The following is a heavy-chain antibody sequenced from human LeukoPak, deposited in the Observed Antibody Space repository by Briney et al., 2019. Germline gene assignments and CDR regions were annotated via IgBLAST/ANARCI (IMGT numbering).Heavy chain of an antibody. CDR1: GFTFSSYS. D-gene: IGHD3-3*02. Sequence: GGSLRLSCAASGFTFSSYSMNWVRQAPGKGLEWVAFIRYDGSNKYYADSVRGRFTISRDNSKNTLYLQMNSLRAEDTAVYYCAKDLASAADYWGQGTLVTVSS. CDR2: IRYDGSNK. CDR3: AKDLASAADY. V-gene: IGHV3-30*02. J-gene: IGHJ4*02.